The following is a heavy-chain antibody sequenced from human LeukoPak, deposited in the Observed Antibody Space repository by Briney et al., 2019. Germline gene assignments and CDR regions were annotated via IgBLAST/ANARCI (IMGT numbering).Heavy chain of an antibody. V-gene: IGHV4-34*01. J-gene: IGHJ5*02. CDR1: GGSFSGYY. D-gene: IGHD3-9*01. CDR2: INHSGST. CDR3: ARGLRYFDWTFDP. Sequence: SETLSLTCAVYGGSFSGYYWSWIRQPPGKGLEWIGEINHSGSTNYNPSLKSRVTISVDTSKNQFSLKLSSVTAADTAVYYCARGLRYFDWTFDPWGQGTLVTVSS.